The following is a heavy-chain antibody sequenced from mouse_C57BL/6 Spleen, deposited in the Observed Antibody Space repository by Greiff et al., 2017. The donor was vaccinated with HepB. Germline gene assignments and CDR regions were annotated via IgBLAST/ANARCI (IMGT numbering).Heavy chain of an antibody. CDR1: GYPFTSYW. D-gene: IGHD2-4*01. CDR3: AMVEITAWFAY. CDR2: IDPSDSYT. Sequence: QVQLQQPGAELVMPGASVKLSCKASGYPFTSYWMHWVRQRPGQGLGWIGEIDPSDSYTNYNQKFKGKSTLTVDKSSSTADMQLSSLTSEDSAVYYCAMVEITAWFAYWGQGTLVTVSA. J-gene: IGHJ3*01. V-gene: IGHV1-69*01.